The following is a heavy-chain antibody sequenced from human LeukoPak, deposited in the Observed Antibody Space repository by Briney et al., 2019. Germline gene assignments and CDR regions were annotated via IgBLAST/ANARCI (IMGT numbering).Heavy chain of an antibody. CDR1: GFTFSDYY. V-gene: IGHV3-11*01. CDR3: ASDPSPGYYYYGMDV. CDR2: ISSSGSTI. D-gene: IGHD1-1*01. Sequence: GGSLRFSCAASGFTFSDYYMSWIRQAPGKGLEWVSYISSSGSTIYYADSVKGRFTISRDNAKNSLYLQMNSLRAEDTAVYYCASDPSPGYYYYGMDVWGQGTTVTVSS. J-gene: IGHJ6*02.